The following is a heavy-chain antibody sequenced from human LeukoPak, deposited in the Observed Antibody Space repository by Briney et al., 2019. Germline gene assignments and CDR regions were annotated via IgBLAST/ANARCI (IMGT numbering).Heavy chain of an antibody. V-gene: IGHV4-59*01. D-gene: IGHD3-10*01. CDR3: ARGLMVRGVTVNYYYMDV. Sequence: SETLSLTCTVSGGSISSYYWSWIRQPPGKGLEWIGYIYYSGSTNYNPSLKSRVTISVDTSKNQFSLKLSSVTAADTAVYYCARGLMVRGVTVNYYYMDVWGKGTTVTISS. CDR2: IYYSGST. J-gene: IGHJ6*03. CDR1: GGSISSYY.